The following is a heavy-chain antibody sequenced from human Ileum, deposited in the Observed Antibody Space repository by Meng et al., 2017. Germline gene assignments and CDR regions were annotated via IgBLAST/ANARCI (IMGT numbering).Heavy chain of an antibody. CDR2: IYHSGTT. V-gene: IGHV4-4*02. J-gene: IGHJ5*02. CDR1: GGPFSSATW. CDR3: ATRYHDSSPFDP. D-gene: IGHD3-22*01. Sequence: QLQVQESGPGLGKPCVTLSLTCTVVGGSGGPFSSATWWSWVRQSPGKGLEWIGEIYHSGTTTDYNPSFKSRVTISVDQSKNQFSLRLSSVTAADTAVYYCATRYHDSSPFDPWGQGTLVTVSS.